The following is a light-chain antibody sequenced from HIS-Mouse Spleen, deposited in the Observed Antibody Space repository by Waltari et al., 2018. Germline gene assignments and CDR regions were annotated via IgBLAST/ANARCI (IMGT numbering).Light chain of an antibody. CDR3: YSTDSSGNHRV. CDR1: ALPKKY. Sequence: SYELTQPPSVSVSPGQTARITCSGDALPKKYAYWYPQKSGQAPVLVIYDDSKRPSGIPERFPGSRSGTMATLTISGAQVEDEADYYCYSTDSSGNHRVFGGGTKLTVL. J-gene: IGLJ2*01. CDR2: DDS. V-gene: IGLV3-10*01.